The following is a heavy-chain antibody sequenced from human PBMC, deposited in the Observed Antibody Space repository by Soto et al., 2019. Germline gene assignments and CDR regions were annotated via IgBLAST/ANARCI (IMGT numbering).Heavy chain of an antibody. Sequence: SETLSLTCAVYGGSFSGYYWSWIRQPPGKGLEWIGEINHSGSTNYNPSLKSRVTISVDTSKNQFSLKLSSVTAADTAVYYCARVGVHYDFWSGYYPRFFDYWGQGTLVTVSS. D-gene: IGHD3-3*01. CDR1: GGSFSGYY. J-gene: IGHJ4*02. V-gene: IGHV4-34*01. CDR3: ARVGVHYDFWSGYYPRFFDY. CDR2: INHSGST.